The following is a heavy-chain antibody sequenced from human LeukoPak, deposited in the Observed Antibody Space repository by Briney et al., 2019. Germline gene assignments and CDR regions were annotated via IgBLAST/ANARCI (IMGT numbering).Heavy chain of an antibody. CDR1: GFPVSNNY. D-gene: IGHD4-17*01. CDR3: ARAYADSGDYEAY. Sequence: GGSLRLSCAASGFPVSNNYMSWVRQAPGKGLEWVSAIGGSGSRRYHADSVKGRFTISRDNSRNTLYLQMNSLRAEDTAVYYCARAYADSGDYEAYWGQGTLVTVSS. CDR2: IGGSGSRR. V-gene: IGHV3-23*01. J-gene: IGHJ4*02.